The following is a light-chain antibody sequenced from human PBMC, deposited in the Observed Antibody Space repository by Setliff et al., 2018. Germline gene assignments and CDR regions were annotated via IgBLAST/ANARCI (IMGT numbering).Light chain of an antibody. J-gene: IGKJ1*01. CDR3: QQYDTSPT. Sequence: EIVLTQSPGTLSLSPGESATLSCRASQSVSSSYFGWYQQKPGQAPRLLIYAASSRATGIPDRFSASGSGTDFTLTISRLEPDDFALYYCQQYDTSPTFGQGTKVDIK. V-gene: IGKV3-20*01. CDR1: QSVSSSY. CDR2: AAS.